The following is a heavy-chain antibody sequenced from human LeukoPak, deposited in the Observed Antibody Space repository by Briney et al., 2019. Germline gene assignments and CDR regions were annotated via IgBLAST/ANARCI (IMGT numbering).Heavy chain of an antibody. CDR2: IYYSGST. J-gene: IGHJ4*02. D-gene: IGHD6-13*01. V-gene: IGHV4-59*11. Sequence: SETLSLTCTVSGVSISGHYWTWIRQPPGNGLEWIGYIYYSGSTSYNPSLKSRVTMSLDTSKNQFSLKLSSVTAADTAVYYCARTTGYSSSWHDYWGQGILVTISS. CDR1: GVSISGHY. CDR3: ARTTGYSSSWHDY.